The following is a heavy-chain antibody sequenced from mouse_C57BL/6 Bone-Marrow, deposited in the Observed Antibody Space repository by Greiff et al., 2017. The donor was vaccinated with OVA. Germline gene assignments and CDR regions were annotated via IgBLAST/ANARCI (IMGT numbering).Heavy chain of an antibody. V-gene: IGHV14-4*01. CDR1: GFNFKDYY. J-gene: IGHJ4*01. D-gene: IGHD3-3*01. CDR3: TTTAGRAMDY. Sequence: EVKLMESGAELVRPGASVKLSCTASGFNFKDYYMHWVKQRPEQGLEWIGWIDPENGDTEYAPKFQGKATITADTSSNTAYLQLSSLTSEDTAVYYCTTTAGRAMDYWGQGTSVTVSA. CDR2: IDPENGDT.